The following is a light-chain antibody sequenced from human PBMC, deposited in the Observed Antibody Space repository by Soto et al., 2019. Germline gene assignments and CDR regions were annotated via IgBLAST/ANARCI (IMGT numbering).Light chain of an antibody. CDR3: SSYTRSSTRV. J-gene: IGLJ2*01. CDR2: DVS. V-gene: IGLV2-14*01. Sequence: QSVLTQPASVSGSPGQSITISCTGTSSDVGGYNHVSWYQQHPGKAPKLMIYDVSNRPSGVSDRFSGSKSGNTASLTISGLQADDEADYYCSSYTRSSTRVFGGGTKLTVL. CDR1: SSDVGGYNH.